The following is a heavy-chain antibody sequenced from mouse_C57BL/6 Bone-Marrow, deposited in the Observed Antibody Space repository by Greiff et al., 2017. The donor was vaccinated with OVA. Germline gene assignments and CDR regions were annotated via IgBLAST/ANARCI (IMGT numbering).Heavy chain of an antibody. CDR2: IDPSDSYT. V-gene: IGHV1-59*01. CDR3: AYFDY. Sequence: QVQLQQPGAELVRPGTSVKLSCKASGYTFTSYWMHWVKQRPGPGLEWIGVIDPSDSYTNYNQKFKGKATLTVDTSSSTAYMQLSSLTSEDSAVYYCAYFDYWGQGTTLTVSS. J-gene: IGHJ2*01. CDR1: GYTFTSYW.